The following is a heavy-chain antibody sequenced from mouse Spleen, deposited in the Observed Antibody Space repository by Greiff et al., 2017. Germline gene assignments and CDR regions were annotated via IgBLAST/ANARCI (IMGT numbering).Heavy chain of an antibody. CDR2: IYPGNSDT. CDR3: TRRGSTMITTGRPWFAY. D-gene: IGHD2-4*01. Sequence: VQLKESGTVLARPGASVKMSCKTSGYTFTSYWMHWVKQRPGQGLEWIGAIYPGNSDTSYNQKFKGKAKLTAVTSASTAYMELSSLTNEDSAVYYCTRRGSTMITTGRPWFAYWGQGTLVTVSA. CDR1: GYTFTSYW. V-gene: IGHV1-5*01. J-gene: IGHJ3*01.